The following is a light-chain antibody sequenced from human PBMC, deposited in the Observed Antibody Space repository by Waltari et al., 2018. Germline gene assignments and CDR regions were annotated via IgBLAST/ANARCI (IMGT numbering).Light chain of an antibody. CDR2: DVS. CDR3: ISYTSSSTWV. J-gene: IGLJ3*02. V-gene: IGLV2-14*03. CDR1: SSDVGGYNY. Sequence: QSALTQPASVSGSPGQSITISCTGTSSDVGGYNYVSWYQQHPCKAPKLIIYDVSNRPAGVSNRFAGSRSGNTASLTISGLQTEDEADYYCISYTSSSTWVFGGGTKLTVL.